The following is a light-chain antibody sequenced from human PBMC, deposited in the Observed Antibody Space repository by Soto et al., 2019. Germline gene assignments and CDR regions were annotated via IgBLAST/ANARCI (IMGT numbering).Light chain of an antibody. CDR2: DAS. J-gene: IGKJ1*01. CDR1: QSIGTW. CDR3: QQYSDSSGA. Sequence: DIQVTQSPSTLSASLGDRVTITCGASQSIGTWLACYQQKPGKAPKLLIFDASTLESGVPSRFSGSGSGTDFTLTISSLQPDDFATYYCQQYSDSSGAFGQGTKVDI. V-gene: IGKV1-5*01.